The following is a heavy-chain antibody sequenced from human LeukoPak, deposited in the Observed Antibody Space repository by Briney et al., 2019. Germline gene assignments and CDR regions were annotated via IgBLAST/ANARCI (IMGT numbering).Heavy chain of an antibody. D-gene: IGHD6-13*01. CDR1: TFTFSSDS. Sequence: PGGSLRLSCAASTFTFSSDSMNWVRQAPGKGLEWVSSISSSSDYIYYADSVKGRFTIFRDNAKNSLYLQMNSLRVEDSAIYYCVRDSGSSWREGLNYWGQRSQVTVSS. V-gene: IGHV3-21*01. CDR3: VRDSGSSWREGLNY. J-gene: IGHJ4*02. CDR2: ISSSSDYI.